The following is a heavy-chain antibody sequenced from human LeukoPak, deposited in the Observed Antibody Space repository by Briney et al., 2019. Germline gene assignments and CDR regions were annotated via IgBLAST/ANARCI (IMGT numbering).Heavy chain of an antibody. Sequence: SETLSLTCTVSGGSISSYYWSWIRQPPGKGLEWIGYIYYSGSTNYNPCLKSRVTISVDTSKNQFSLKLSSVTAADTAVYYCARGEDYYASSGYSPLFDYWGQGTLVTVSS. CDR2: IYYSGST. J-gene: IGHJ4*02. CDR1: GGSISSYY. CDR3: ARGEDYYASSGYSPLFDY. V-gene: IGHV4-59*01. D-gene: IGHD3-22*01.